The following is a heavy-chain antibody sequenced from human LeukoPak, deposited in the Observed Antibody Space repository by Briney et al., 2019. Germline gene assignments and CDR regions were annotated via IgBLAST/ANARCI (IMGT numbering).Heavy chain of an antibody. CDR2: IYYSGST. J-gene: IGHJ3*02. V-gene: IGHV4-39*07. CDR1: GGSISSSSYY. CDR3: ARDFSPRSLRGVIIPSRYDAFDI. D-gene: IGHD3-10*01. Sequence: SETLSLTCTVSGGSISSSSYYWGWIRQPPGKGLEWIGSIYYSGSTYYNPSLKSRVTISVDTSKKQFSLKLRSVTAADTAVYYCARDFSPRSLRGVIIPSRYDAFDIWGQGTMVTVSS.